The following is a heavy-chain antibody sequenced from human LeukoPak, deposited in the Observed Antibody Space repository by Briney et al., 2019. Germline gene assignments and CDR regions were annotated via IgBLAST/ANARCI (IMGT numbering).Heavy chain of an antibody. CDR3: ARGPSGSMAAAGISYYGMDV. D-gene: IGHD6-13*01. V-gene: IGHV1-69*13. Sequence: SVKVSCKASGGTFSSYAISWVRQAPGQGLEWMGGIIPIFGTANYAQKFQGRVTITADESTSTAYMELSSLRSEDTAVYYCARGPSGSMAAAGISYYGMDVWGQGTTVTVSS. CDR1: GGTFSSYA. J-gene: IGHJ6*02. CDR2: IIPIFGTA.